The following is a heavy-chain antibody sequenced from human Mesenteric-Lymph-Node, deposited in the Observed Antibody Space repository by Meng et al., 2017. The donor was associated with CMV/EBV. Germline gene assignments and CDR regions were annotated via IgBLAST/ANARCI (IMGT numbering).Heavy chain of an antibody. CDR3: AKEDHKVDYFDY. Sequence: GGSLRLSCKASGYTFTNYWIGWVRQMPGNDLEWMGIISPSDSDTKYSPSFQGRVTISRDNLKNTLYLQMNSLRVDDTAVYYCAKEDHKVDYFDYWGRGTLVTVSS. J-gene: IGHJ4*02. CDR2: ISPSDSDT. CDR1: GYTFTNYW. D-gene: IGHD2-2*01. V-gene: IGHV5-51*01.